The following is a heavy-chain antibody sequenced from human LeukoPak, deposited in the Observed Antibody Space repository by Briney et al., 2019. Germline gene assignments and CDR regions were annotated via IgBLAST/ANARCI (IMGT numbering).Heavy chain of an antibody. V-gene: IGHV3-30*04. CDR1: GFTFSSYA. CDR3: ARRAVAGTYYYYMDV. D-gene: IGHD6-19*01. Sequence: GGSLRLSCAASGFTFSSYAMHWVRQAPGKGLEWVAVISYDGSNKYYADSVKGRFTISRDNSKNTLYLQMNSLRAEDTAVYYCARRAVAGTYYYYMDVWGKGTTVTVSS. CDR2: ISYDGSNK. J-gene: IGHJ6*03.